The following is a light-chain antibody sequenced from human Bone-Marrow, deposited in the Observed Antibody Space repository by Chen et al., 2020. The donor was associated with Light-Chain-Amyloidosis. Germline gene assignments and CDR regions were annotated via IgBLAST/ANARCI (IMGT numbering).Light chain of an antibody. CDR2: DAF. J-gene: IGKJ4*01. CDR1: QDITNY. V-gene: IGKV1-33*01. CDR3: QQYDSLPLT. Sequence: DIQMTQSPSSLSASVGDRVIITCQASQDITNYVTWYQQRPGKAPKLLIYDAFNLGTGVPSRFSGSASGPDYTLTISSLQPEDIATYYCQQYDSLPLTVGGGTKVEIQ.